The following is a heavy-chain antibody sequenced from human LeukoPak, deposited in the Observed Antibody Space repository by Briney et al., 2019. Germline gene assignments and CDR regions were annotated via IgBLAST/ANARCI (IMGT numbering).Heavy chain of an antibody. V-gene: IGHV3-30*18. CDR1: GFTFSSYA. J-gene: IGHJ4*02. CDR3: AKDEGPICLYGDCPFDY. D-gene: IGHD4-17*01. CDR2: MSYDESKN. Sequence: GGSLGLSCAASGFTFSSYAMSWVRQAPGKGLEWVAVMSYDESKNKYLESVEGRFTLSRDSSKNTVYLQMNSLRDEDTAVYYCAKDEGPICLYGDCPFDYWGQGNMVTVSS.